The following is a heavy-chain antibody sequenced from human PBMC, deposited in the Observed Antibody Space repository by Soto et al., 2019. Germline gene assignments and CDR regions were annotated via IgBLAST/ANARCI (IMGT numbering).Heavy chain of an antibody. D-gene: IGHD5-18*01. CDR3: ARVLDTAMVTAMTSYYYGMDV. J-gene: IGHJ6*02. V-gene: IGHV3-33*01. CDR1: GFTFSSYG. CDR2: IWYDGSNK. Sequence: PGGSLRLSCAASGFTFSSYGMHWVRQAPGKGLEWVAVIWYDGSNKYYADSVKGRFTISRDNSKDTLYLQMNSLRAEDTAVYYCARVLDTAMVTAMTSYYYGMDVWGQGTTVTVSS.